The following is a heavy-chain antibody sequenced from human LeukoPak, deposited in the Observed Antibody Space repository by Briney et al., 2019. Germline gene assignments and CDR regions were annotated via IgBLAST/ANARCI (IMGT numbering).Heavy chain of an antibody. CDR2: ISSSSSYI. V-gene: IGHV3-21*01. J-gene: IGHJ6*02. CDR1: GFTFSSYS. D-gene: IGHD5-24*01. Sequence: GGSLRLSCAASGFTFSSYSMNWVRQAPGKGLEWVSSISSSSSYIYYADSVKGRFTISRDNARNSLYLQMNSLRAEDTAAYYCARSRRDNYYYYYGMDVWGQGTTVTVSS. CDR3: ARSRRDNYYYYYGMDV.